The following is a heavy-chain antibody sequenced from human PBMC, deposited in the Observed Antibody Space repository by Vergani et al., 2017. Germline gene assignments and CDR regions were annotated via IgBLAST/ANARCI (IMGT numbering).Heavy chain of an antibody. V-gene: IGHV4-39*01. Sequence: QVQLQESGPGLVKPPGTLSLTCAVSGGSISTSSYAWGWIRQPPGKTLEWIGTVFYGGKTSYNPSLKSRVTLSLDTSKKQISLHLTSVTAADTAIYFCARGNPYVDFDIWGQGTMITVSS. CDR1: GGSISTSSYA. CDR3: ARGNPYVDFDI. D-gene: IGHD3-16*01. CDR2: VFYGGKT. J-gene: IGHJ3*02.